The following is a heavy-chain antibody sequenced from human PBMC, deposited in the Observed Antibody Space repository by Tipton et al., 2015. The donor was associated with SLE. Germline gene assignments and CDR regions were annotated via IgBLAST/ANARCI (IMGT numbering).Heavy chain of an antibody. CDR3: VGGIDGTVGEH. Sequence: TLSLTCAVSGGSFSDYFWSWIRQPPGKGLDWIGEVKHGTMTNYNPSLKSRVTISADTSKNQVSLKLSSVSAADTAVYYCVGGIDGTVGEHWGQGTLVTVSS. V-gene: IGHV4-34*01. J-gene: IGHJ1*01. CDR2: VKHGTMT. CDR1: GGSFSDYF. D-gene: IGHD5-24*01.